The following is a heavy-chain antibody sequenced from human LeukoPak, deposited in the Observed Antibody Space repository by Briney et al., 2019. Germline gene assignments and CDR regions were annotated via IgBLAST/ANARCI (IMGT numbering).Heavy chain of an antibody. D-gene: IGHD2-2*02. J-gene: IGHJ6*03. CDR3: ARDEADCRSASCYKEYSYYYMDV. V-gene: IGHV3-30*03. CDR1: GFTFSGYG. Sequence: GGSLRLSCAASGFTFSGYGMHWVRQAPGKGLEWVALISYDGNNKYYADSVKGRFTISRDNSKNTLYLQMNGLGAEDTAVYYCARDEADCRSASCYKEYSYYYMDVWGKGTTVTVS. CDR2: ISYDGNNK.